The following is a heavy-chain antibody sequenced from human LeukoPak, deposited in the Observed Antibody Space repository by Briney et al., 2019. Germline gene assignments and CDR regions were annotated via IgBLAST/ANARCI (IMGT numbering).Heavy chain of an antibody. CDR2: IYYSGST. J-gene: IGHJ4*02. CDR3: ARGGYYDSSGYCLDY. Sequence: SETLSLTCIVSGYSISSVYYWGWIRQPPGKGLEWIGYIYYSGSTNYNPSLKSRVTISVDTSKNQFSLKLSSVTAADTAVYYCARGGYYDSSGYCLDYWGQGTLVTVSS. CDR1: GYSISSVYY. D-gene: IGHD3-22*01. V-gene: IGHV4-38-2*02.